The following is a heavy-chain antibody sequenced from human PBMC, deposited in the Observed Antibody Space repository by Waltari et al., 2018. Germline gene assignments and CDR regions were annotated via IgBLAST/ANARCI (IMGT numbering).Heavy chain of an antibody. V-gene: IGHV3-13*01. J-gene: IGHJ6*02. D-gene: IGHD2-21*01. CDR3: ARVGDKSLNYGLDV. CDR2: VGSGGNT. Sequence: EVQLVESGGGLVQPGGSLRLSCAASGFILSNHVMHWVRQATGKGLEWVSVVGSGGNTYELDSGKGRFSISRENAKNSLYLQMDSLRAGDTAVYYCARVGDKSLNYGLDVWGQGTTVTVSS. CDR1: GFILSNHV.